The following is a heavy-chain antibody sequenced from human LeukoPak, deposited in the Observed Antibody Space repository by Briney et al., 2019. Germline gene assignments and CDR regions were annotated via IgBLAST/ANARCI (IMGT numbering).Heavy chain of an antibody. CDR1: EYSFSPYW. J-gene: IGHJ4*02. CDR3: ARQNGGGHFDY. D-gene: IGHD3-16*01. V-gene: IGHV5-51*01. Sequence: GESLKISCKGSEYSFSPYWIGWVRQMPGKGLEWMGIISAADSDTRYSPSFQGQVTFSVDKSISTAYLQWSSLKASDTAIYYCARQNGGGHFDYWGQGTVVTVSS. CDR2: ISAADSDT.